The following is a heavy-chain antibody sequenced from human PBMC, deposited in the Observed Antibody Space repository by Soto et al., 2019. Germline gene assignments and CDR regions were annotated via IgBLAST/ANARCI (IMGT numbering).Heavy chain of an antibody. J-gene: IGHJ6*02. CDR3: ARGGDYGSYYGMDV. Sequence: QVQLQQWGAGLLKPSETLSLTCAVYGGSFSGYYWSWIRQPPGKGLEWIGEINHSGSTNYNPSLKSRVTISVDTSKNQFSLKLSSVTAADTAVYYCARGGDYGSYYGMDVWGQGTTVTVSS. CDR2: INHSGST. V-gene: IGHV4-34*01. CDR1: GGSFSGYY. D-gene: IGHD4-17*01.